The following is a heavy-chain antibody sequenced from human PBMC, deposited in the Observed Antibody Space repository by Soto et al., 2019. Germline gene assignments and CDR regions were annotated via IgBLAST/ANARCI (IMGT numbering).Heavy chain of an antibody. V-gene: IGHV5-10-1*01. CDR2: IDPSDSYT. CDR3: ARRATVTTNWFDP. Sequence: SGESLKISCKGSGYSFTSYWISWVRQMPGKGLEWMGRIDPSDSYTNYSPSFQGHVTISADKSISTAYLQWSSLKASDTAMYYCARRATVTTNWFDPWGQGTLVTVSS. D-gene: IGHD4-4*01. J-gene: IGHJ5*02. CDR1: GYSFTSYW.